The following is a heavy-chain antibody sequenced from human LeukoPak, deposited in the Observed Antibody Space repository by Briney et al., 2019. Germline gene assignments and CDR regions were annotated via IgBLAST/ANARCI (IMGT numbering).Heavy chain of an antibody. V-gene: IGHV3-74*01. CDR3: ARVKYYDSSGYYRTDAFDI. J-gene: IGHJ3*02. CDR1: GFTFSSYW. D-gene: IGHD3-22*01. CDR2: INSDGSST. Sequence: PGGSLRFSCAASGFTFSSYWMHWVRQAPGKGPVWVSRINSDGSSTSYADSVKGRFTISRDNAKNTLYLQMNSLRAEDTAVYYCARVKYYDSSGYYRTDAFDIWGQGTMVTVSS.